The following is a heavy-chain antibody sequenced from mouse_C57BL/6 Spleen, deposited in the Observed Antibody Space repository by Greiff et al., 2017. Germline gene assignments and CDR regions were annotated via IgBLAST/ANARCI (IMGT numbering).Heavy chain of an antibody. CDR1: GFNIKDYY. V-gene: IGHV14-2*01. Sequence: EVQLQQSGAELVKPGASVKLSCTASGFNIKDYYMHWVKQRTEQGLEWIGRIDPEDGETKYATKFQGKATITADTSSNTAYLQLSSLTSEDTAVYYCAGGNYADYFDYWGQGTTLTVSS. D-gene: IGHD2-1*01. CDR2: IDPEDGET. J-gene: IGHJ2*01. CDR3: AGGNYADYFDY.